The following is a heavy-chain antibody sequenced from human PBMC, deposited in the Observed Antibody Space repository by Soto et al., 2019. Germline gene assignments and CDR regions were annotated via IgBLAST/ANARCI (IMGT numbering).Heavy chain of an antibody. D-gene: IGHD3-10*01. CDR3: ARGLYYYGSGSEFDY. CDR2: INHSGST. CDR1: GGSFSGYY. Sequence: QVQLQQWGAGLLKPSETLSLTCAVYGGSFSGYYWSWIRQPPGKGLEWIGEINHSGSTNYNPSLKSRVTISVDTSKNQFSRKLSSVTAADTAVYYCARGLYYYGSGSEFDYWGQGTLVTVSS. J-gene: IGHJ4*02. V-gene: IGHV4-34*01.